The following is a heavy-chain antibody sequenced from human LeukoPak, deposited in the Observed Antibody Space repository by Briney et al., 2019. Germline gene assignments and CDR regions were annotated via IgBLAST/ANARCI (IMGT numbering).Heavy chain of an antibody. V-gene: IGHV4-59*08. CDR3: ARRYDSSGYYNQGVFDY. Sequence: SETLSLTCTVSGGCISSYYWSWIRQPPGKGLEWIGYIYYSGSTNYNPSLKSRVTISVDTSKNQFSLKLSSVTAADTAVYYCARRYDSSGYYNQGVFDYWGQGTLVTVSS. CDR2: IYYSGST. J-gene: IGHJ4*02. D-gene: IGHD3-22*01. CDR1: GGCISSYY.